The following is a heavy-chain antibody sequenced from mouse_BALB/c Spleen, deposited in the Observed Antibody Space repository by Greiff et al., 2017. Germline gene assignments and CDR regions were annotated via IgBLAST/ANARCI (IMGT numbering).Heavy chain of an antibody. Sequence: VQLQQSGAELVRSGASVKLSCTASGFNIKDYYMHWVKQRPEQGLEWIGWIDPENGDTEYAPKFQGKATMTADTSSNTAYLQLSSLTSEDTAVYYCNSYYYGSLFAYWGQGTLVTVSA. CDR3: NSYYYGSLFAY. CDR2: IDPENGDT. D-gene: IGHD1-2*01. J-gene: IGHJ3*01. V-gene: IGHV14-4*02. CDR1: GFNIKDYY.